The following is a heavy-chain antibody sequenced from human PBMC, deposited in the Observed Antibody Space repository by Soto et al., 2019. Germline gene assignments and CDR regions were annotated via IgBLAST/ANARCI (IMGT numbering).Heavy chain of an antibody. CDR1: ELTFSSYD. J-gene: IGHJ6*02. V-gene: IGHV3-30-3*01. Sequence: ESGGGVVQPGRSLRLSCAASELTFSSYDMHWVRQAPGKGLEWVAVLTYDGSRKYYADSVKGRFTIYSDNSKITLYLQMNSLRVEDTAVYYCATERPNGMACYGLDVWGQGTTVTVSS. CDR3: ATERPNGMACYGLDV. CDR2: LTYDGSRK.